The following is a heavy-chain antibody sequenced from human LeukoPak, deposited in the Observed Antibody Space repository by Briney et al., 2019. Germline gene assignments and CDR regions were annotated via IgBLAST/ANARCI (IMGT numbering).Heavy chain of an antibody. D-gene: IGHD6-13*01. V-gene: IGHV4-38-2*02. Sequence: SETLSLTCTVSGYSISSGYYWGWIRQPPGKGLEWIGSIYHSGSTYYNPSLKSRVTISVDTSKNQFSLKLSSVTAAGTAVYYCARGQQLDHFDYWGQGTLVTVSS. CDR1: GYSISSGYY. CDR2: IYHSGST. J-gene: IGHJ4*02. CDR3: ARGQQLDHFDY.